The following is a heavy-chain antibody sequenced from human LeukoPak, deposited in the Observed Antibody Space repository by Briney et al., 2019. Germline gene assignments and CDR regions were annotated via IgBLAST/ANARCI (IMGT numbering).Heavy chain of an antibody. CDR2: IKQDGSGR. D-gene: IGHD3-10*01. J-gene: IGHJ4*02. Sequence: PGGSLRLSCAASGFTFSSYWMSWVRQAPGKGLEWVANIKQDGSGRYYVDSVKGRFTISRDNAKNSLYLQMNSLRAEDTAVYYCARDTDRGVIGVYWGQGTLVTVSS. CDR3: ARDTDRGVIGVY. CDR1: GFTFSSYW. V-gene: IGHV3-7*01.